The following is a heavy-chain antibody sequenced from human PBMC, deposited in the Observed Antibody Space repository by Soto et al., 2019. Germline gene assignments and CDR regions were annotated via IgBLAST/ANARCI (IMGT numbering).Heavy chain of an antibody. V-gene: IGHV3-33*01. CDR1: GFTFSSYG. CDR3: ARGESRSYGPGYYYYYMDV. D-gene: IGHD5-18*01. Sequence: GGSLRLSCAASGFTFSSYGMHWVRQAPGKGLEWVAVIWYDGSNKYYADSVKGRFTISRDNSKNTLYLQMNSLRAEDTAVYYCARGESRSYGPGYYYYYMDVWGKGTTVTVSS. CDR2: IWYDGSNK. J-gene: IGHJ6*03.